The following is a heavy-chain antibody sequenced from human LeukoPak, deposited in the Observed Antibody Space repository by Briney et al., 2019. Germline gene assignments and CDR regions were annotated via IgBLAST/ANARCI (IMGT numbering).Heavy chain of an antibody. CDR2: IYTSGTTT. CDR3: ARAKKRSGRSRNFYLDV. J-gene: IGHJ6*03. CDR1: DDPINSGVYY. D-gene: IGHD1-26*01. Sequence: PSETLSLNCTVSDDPINSGVYYWNWIRQPAGKGLEWIGHIYTSGTTTNSNPSLKSRVAISLDTSKNHFSLKLSSVTAADTAVYYCARAKKRSGRSRNFYLDVWGKGTTVTVSS. V-gene: IGHV4-61*09.